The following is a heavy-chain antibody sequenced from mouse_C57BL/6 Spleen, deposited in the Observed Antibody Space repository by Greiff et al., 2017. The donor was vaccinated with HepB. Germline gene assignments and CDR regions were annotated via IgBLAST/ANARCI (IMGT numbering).Heavy chain of an antibody. CDR1: GYSITSDYY. D-gene: IGHD1-1*01. CDR2: ISYDGSN. V-gene: IGHV3-6*01. J-gene: IGHJ1*03. CDR3: ALYEGVWYFDV. Sequence: EVQLQQSGPGLVKPSQSLSFTCSVTGYSITSDYYWNWIRQFPGNKLALMGYISYDGSNNYNPYLKNRISITLDTSNNQFFLQLNSVTTEDTATYYGALYEGVWYFDVWGTGTTVTVSS.